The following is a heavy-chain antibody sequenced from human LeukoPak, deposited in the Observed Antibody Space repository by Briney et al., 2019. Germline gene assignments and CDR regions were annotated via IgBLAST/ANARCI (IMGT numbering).Heavy chain of an antibody. D-gene: IGHD6-13*01. Sequence: GASVKVSCKASGYTFTSYGISWVRQAPGQGLEWMGWISAYNGNTNYAQKLQGRVTMTTDTSTSTAYMELRSLRSDDTAVYYCATSSQTTYYSSSRYRSYYYYYGMDVWGQGTTVTVSS. J-gene: IGHJ6*02. CDR3: ATSSQTTYYSSSRYRSYYYYYGMDV. CDR2: ISAYNGNT. CDR1: GYTFTSYG. V-gene: IGHV1-18*01.